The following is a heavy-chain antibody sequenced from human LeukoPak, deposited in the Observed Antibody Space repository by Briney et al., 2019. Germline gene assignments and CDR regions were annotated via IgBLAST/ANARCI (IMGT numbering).Heavy chain of an antibody. CDR1: GGSFSGYY. V-gene: IGHV4-34*01. J-gene: IGHJ4*02. D-gene: IGHD6-19*01. Sequence: SETLSLTCAVYGGSFSGYYWSWIRQPPGKGLGWIGEINHSGSTNYNPSLKSRVTISVDTSKNQFSLKLSSVTAADTAVYYCAREYSSGSKVFDYWGQGTLVTVSS. CDR2: INHSGST. CDR3: AREYSSGSKVFDY.